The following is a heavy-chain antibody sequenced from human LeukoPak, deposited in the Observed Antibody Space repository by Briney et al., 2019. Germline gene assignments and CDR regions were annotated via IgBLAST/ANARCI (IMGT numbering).Heavy chain of an antibody. Sequence: ASVKVSCKASGYTFTSYGISWVRQAPGQGLEWMGWISAYNGNTNYAQKLQGRVTMTTDTSTSTAYMELRSLRSDDTAVYYCARDPQGGVWLWTPDAFDIWGQGTMVTVSS. CDR1: GYTFTSYG. J-gene: IGHJ3*02. CDR3: ARDPQGGVWLWTPDAFDI. D-gene: IGHD3-9*01. V-gene: IGHV1-18*01. CDR2: ISAYNGNT.